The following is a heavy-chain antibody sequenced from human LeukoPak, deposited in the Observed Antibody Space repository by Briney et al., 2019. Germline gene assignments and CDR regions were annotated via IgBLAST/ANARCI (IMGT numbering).Heavy chain of an antibody. Sequence: GGSLRLSCAASGFTFSNAWMSWVRQAPGKGLEWVGRIKSKTDGGTTDYAAPVKGRFTISRDDSKNTLYLQMNSLKTEDTAVYYCTTDLRCSGGSCYSAPYYYYYYMDVWGKGTTVTVSS. V-gene: IGHV3-15*01. CDR3: TTDLRCSGGSCYSAPYYYYYYMDV. D-gene: IGHD2-15*01. CDR2: IKSKTDGGTT. CDR1: GFTFSNAW. J-gene: IGHJ6*03.